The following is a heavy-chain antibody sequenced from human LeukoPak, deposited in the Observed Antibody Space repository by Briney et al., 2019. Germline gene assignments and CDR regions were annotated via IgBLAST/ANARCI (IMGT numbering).Heavy chain of an antibody. CDR1: GFTFSNSG. V-gene: IGHV3-23*01. CDR3: AKSRYCSSTSCLYFDY. CDR2: ISGSGGST. D-gene: IGHD2-2*01. Sequence: GGSLRLSCAASGFTFSNSGMHWVRQAPGKGLEWVSAISGSGGSTYYADSVKGRFTISRDNSKNTLYLQMNSLRAEDTAVYYCAKSRYCSSTSCLYFDYWGQGTLVTVSS. J-gene: IGHJ4*02.